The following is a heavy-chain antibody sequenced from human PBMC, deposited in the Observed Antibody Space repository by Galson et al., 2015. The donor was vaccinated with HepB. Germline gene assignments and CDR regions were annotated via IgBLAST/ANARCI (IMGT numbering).Heavy chain of an antibody. V-gene: IGHV4-39*07. CDR1: GGSISSSSYY. D-gene: IGHD4-23*01. J-gene: IGHJ5*02. CDR3: ARDPHYGGNSAEGEAINWFDP. CDR2: IYYSGST. Sequence: ETLSLTCTVSGGSISSSSYYWGWIRQPPGKGLEWIGSIYYSGSTYYNPSLKSRVTISVDTSKNQFSLKLSSVTAADTAVYYCARDPHYGGNSAEGEAINWFDPWGQGTLVTVSS.